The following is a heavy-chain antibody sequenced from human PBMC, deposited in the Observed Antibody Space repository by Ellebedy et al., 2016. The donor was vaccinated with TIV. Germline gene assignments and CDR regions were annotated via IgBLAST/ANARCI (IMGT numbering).Heavy chain of an antibody. D-gene: IGHD1-1*01. V-gene: IGHV1-69*04. CDR1: GAIFSRYA. J-gene: IGHJ4*02. CDR3: AKSELERQIHSNDC. Sequence: AASVKVSCKASGAIFSRYAITWVRQAPGQGLEWMGRIIPLLGITNYAQRFQGRVTITADTSTTTAYMELSSLRSEDTAIYFCAKSELERQIHSNDCWGQGSLVTVSS. CDR2: IIPLLGIT.